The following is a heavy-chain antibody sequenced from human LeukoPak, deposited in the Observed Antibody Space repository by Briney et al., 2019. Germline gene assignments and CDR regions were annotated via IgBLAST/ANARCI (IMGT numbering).Heavy chain of an antibody. Sequence: GGSLRLSCAASGFTFSSYAMSWVRQAPGKGLEWVSAISGSGGSTYYADSVKSRFTISRDNSKNTLYLQMNSLRAEDTAVYYCAIYSGSYYGFDYWGQGTLVTVSS. D-gene: IGHD1-26*01. CDR2: ISGSGGST. J-gene: IGHJ4*02. CDR3: AIYSGSYYGFDY. V-gene: IGHV3-23*01. CDR1: GFTFSSYA.